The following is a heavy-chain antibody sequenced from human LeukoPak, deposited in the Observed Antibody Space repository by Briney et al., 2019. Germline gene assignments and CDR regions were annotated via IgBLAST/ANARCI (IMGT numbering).Heavy chain of an antibody. CDR1: GGSISSGDYY. Sequence: PSETLSLTCTVSGGSISSGDYYWSWIRQHPGKGLEWIGYIYYSGSTYYNPSLKSRVTISVDTSKNQFSLKLSSVTAADTAVYYCARDQLGSGYYYYGMDVWGQGTTVTVSS. V-gene: IGHV4-31*03. D-gene: IGHD3-3*01. J-gene: IGHJ6*02. CDR3: ARDQLGSGYYYYGMDV. CDR2: IYYSGST.